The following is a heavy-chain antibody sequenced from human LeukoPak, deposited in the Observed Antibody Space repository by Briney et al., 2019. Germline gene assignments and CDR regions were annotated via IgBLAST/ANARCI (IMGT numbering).Heavy chain of an antibody. Sequence: PGGSLRLSCAASGFSFSSHWMHWVRQVPGKGLVWVSHIKSDGTTTSYADSVKGRFTISRDNAKSTLYLQMNSLRAEDMAVYYCARGSVWGPRSAFDIWGQGTMVTVSS. J-gene: IGHJ3*02. CDR1: GFSFSSHW. CDR3: ARGSVWGPRSAFDI. D-gene: IGHD3-16*01. V-gene: IGHV3-74*01. CDR2: IKSDGTTT.